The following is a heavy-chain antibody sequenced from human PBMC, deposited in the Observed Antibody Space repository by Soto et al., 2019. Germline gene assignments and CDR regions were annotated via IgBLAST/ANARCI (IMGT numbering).Heavy chain of an antibody. D-gene: IGHD3-3*01. CDR1: GGSISSSNW. V-gene: IGHV4-4*02. CDR3: ARGPVGTGRGYDY. J-gene: IGHJ4*02. Sequence: QVQLQESGPGLVKPSGTLSLTCAVSGGSISSSNWWSWVRQPPGKGLEWIGEIDHSGSTNYNPSLKSRVTISVDKSTNQFSLKLSSVTAADTAVYYCARGPVGTGRGYDYWGQGTLVTVSS. CDR2: IDHSGST.